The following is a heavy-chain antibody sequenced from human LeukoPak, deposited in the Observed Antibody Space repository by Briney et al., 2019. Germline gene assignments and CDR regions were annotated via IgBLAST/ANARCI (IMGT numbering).Heavy chain of an antibody. D-gene: IGHD2-2*01. CDR2: INWNGGST. J-gene: IGHJ3*02. V-gene: IGHV3-20*04. Sequence: GGSLRLFCAASGFSFDDYGMSWVRQAPGKGLEGVSGINWNGGSTGYAASVKGRFTISRDNAKNSLYLQMNSLRAEDTALYYCARVALHCSSTSCYRGEAFDIWGQGTMVTVSS. CDR3: ARVALHCSSTSCYRGEAFDI. CDR1: GFSFDDYG.